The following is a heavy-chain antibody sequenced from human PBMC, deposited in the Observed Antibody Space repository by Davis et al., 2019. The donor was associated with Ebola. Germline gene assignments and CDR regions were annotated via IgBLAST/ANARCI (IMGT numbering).Heavy chain of an antibody. CDR1: GFTLSANT. J-gene: IGHJ5*02. V-gene: IGHV3-48*04. Sequence: GESLKISCAASGFTLSANTMDWVRQAPGKGLEWVSYISSSTSGTTTVYYADSVKGRFTVSRDDARNSLYLQMNSLRVEDTAVYYCAMKSAGDGGFDPWGQGTLVTVSS. CDR2: ISSSTSGTTTV. CDR3: AMKSAGDGGFDP. D-gene: IGHD2-15*01.